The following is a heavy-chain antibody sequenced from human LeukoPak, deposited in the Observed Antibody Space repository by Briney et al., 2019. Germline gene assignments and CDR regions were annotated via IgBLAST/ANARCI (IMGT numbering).Heavy chain of an antibody. D-gene: IGHD3-22*01. CDR2: ILASGGGT. V-gene: IGHV3-23*01. J-gene: IGHJ4*02. CDR1: GFTFDDYT. Sequence: GGSLRLSCAASGFTFDDYTMTWVRQAPGKGLEWVSAILASGGGTNYADSAKGRFTISRDNSKKTLYLQLNSLRAEDTAVYYCAKNYYDSSGYYSWYFDYWGQGTQVTVSS. CDR3: AKNYYDSSGYYSWYFDY.